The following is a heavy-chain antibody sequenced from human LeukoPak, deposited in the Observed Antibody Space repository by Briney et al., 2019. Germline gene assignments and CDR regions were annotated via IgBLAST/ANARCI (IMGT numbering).Heavy chain of an antibody. CDR3: ASNMVRGVLGYYYYYMDV. Sequence: SQTLSLTCTVSGGSISSGSYYWSWIRQPAGKGLEWIGRIYTSGSINYNPSLKSRVTISVDTSKNQFSLKLSSVTAADTAVYYCASNMVRGVLGYYYYYMDVWGKGTTVTISS. D-gene: IGHD3-10*01. CDR2: IYTSGSI. V-gene: IGHV4-61*02. CDR1: GGSISSGSYY. J-gene: IGHJ6*03.